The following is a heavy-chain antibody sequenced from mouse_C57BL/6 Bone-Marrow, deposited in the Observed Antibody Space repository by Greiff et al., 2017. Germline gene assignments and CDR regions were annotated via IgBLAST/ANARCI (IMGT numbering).Heavy chain of an antibody. Sequence: QVQLQQSGAELVRPGTSVKVSCKASGYAFTNSLIEWVKQRPGQGLEWIGVINPGSGGTNYNEKFKGKATLTADTSSSTAYLQLSSLTSEDSAVYFCARSGGLRLWFAYWGQGTLVTVSA. CDR2: INPGSGGT. CDR3: ARSGGLRLWFAY. CDR1: GYAFTNSL. V-gene: IGHV1-54*01. J-gene: IGHJ3*01. D-gene: IGHD3-2*02.